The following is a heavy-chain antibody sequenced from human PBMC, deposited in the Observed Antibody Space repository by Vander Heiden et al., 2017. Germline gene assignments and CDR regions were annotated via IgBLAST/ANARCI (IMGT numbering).Heavy chain of an antibody. CDR2: SSDRNSYI. CDR3: AREIDHRLAGESAMNG. V-gene: IGHV3-21*01. J-gene: IGHJ6*02. D-gene: IGHD3-3*02. Sequence: VQVAESGGGLVKPGGSLRLPCSGSGFNFPFYTLTWVGKAPGKGLEWVASSSDRNSYIYYADGVKGRCAIARNNTKKSLCREINSLRVDDTALDYCAREIDHRLAGESAMNGWGHGTTVMVSS. CDR1: GFNFPFYT.